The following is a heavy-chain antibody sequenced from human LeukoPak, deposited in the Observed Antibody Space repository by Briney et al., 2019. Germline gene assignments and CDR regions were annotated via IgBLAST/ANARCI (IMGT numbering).Heavy chain of an antibody. CDR2: IYSGGST. V-gene: IGHV3-66*01. D-gene: IGHD1-1*01. CDR1: GFTVSSNY. Sequence: PGGSLRLSCAASGFTVSSNYMSWVRQAPGKGQEWVSVIYSGGSTYYADSVKGRFTISRDNSKNTLYLQINSLRAEDTAVYYCARVPTGGYYFDYWGQGTLVTVSS. J-gene: IGHJ4*02. CDR3: ARVPTGGYYFDY.